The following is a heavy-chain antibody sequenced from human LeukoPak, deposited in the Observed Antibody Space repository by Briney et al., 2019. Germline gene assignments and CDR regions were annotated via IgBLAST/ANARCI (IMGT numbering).Heavy chain of an antibody. CDR1: GFTFSTYG. Sequence: GGSLRLSCAASGFTFSTYGMHWVRQAPGKGLEWLTFMYDGSHDSYADSVKGRFTISRDNYTNTLYLQMNSLRAEDTAVYYCTKVGFGWYAVDYWGQGTLVTVSS. V-gene: IGHV3-30*02. J-gene: IGHJ4*02. CDR3: TKVGFGWYAVDY. CDR2: MYDGSHD. D-gene: IGHD6-19*01.